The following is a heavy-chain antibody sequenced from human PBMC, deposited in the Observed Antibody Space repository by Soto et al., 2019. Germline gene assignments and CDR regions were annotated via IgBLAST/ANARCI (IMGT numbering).Heavy chain of an antibody. Sequence: EASVKVSCKASGYTFTSYYMHWVRQAPGQGLEWMGIINPSGGSTSYAQKFQGRVTMTRDTSTSTVYMELSSLRSEDTAVYYCASGITMVRGVIIRYDYWGQGTLVTVSS. V-gene: IGHV1-46*03. CDR3: ASGITMVRGVIIRYDY. CDR2: INPSGGST. CDR1: GYTFTSYY. J-gene: IGHJ4*02. D-gene: IGHD3-10*01.